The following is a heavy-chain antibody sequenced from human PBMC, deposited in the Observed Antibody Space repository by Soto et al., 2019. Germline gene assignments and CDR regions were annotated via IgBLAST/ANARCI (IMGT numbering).Heavy chain of an antibody. CDR1: GGSISSYY. CDR3: ARRYGSVFDY. J-gene: IGHJ4*02. V-gene: IGHV4-59*01. Sequence: SETLSLTCTVSGGSISSYYWSWIRQPPGKGLEWIGYIFYSGSTNYNPSLKSRVTISVDTSKNQFSLKLSSVTAADTAVYYCARRYGSVFDYWGQGSLVTVSS. D-gene: IGHD6-19*01. CDR2: IFYSGST.